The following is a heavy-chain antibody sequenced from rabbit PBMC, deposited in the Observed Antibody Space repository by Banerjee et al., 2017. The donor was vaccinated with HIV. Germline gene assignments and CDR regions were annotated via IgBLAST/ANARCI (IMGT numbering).Heavy chain of an antibody. CDR1: GVSFSSNYY. Sequence: QSLEESGGGLVQPEGSLTLTCTASGVSFSSNYYMCWVRQAPGKGLEWIACINAVTGRAVYASWAKGRFTFSKTSSTTVTLSMTSLTAADTATYFCARDDAIAAYYAMDLWGPGTLVTVS. J-gene: IGHJ6*01. V-gene: IGHV1S40*01. CDR2: INAVTGRA. CDR3: ARDDAIAAYYAMDL. D-gene: IGHD1-1*01.